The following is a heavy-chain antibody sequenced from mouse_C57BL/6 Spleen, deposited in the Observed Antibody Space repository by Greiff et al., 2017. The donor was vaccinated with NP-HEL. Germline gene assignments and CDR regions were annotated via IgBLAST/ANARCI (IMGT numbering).Heavy chain of an antibody. CDR3: AGSYYFWFAY. J-gene: IGHJ3*01. D-gene: IGHD1-1*01. CDR1: GYTFTSYW. V-gene: IGHV1-72*01. Sequence: QFQLPPPVAELVIPVSSVPLSCTASGYTFTSYWLPLLQQRPGRGLAWIGRIDPNSGGTTYNETFKSKATLTVDKPSSTAYMQLSSLTSEDSAVYYCAGSYYFWFAYWGQGTLVTVSA. CDR2: IDPNSGGT.